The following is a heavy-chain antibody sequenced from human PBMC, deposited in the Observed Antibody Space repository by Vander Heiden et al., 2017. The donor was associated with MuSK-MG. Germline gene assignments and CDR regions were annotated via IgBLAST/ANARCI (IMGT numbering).Heavy chain of an antibody. Sequence: QVQLVESGGGVVQPGRSLRPSCAASGFTFRSYAMHWVRQAPGKGLEWVAVISYDGSNKYYADSVKGRFTISRDNSKNTLYLQMNSLRAEDTAVYYCARDGILLWFGELLWWGQGTLVTVSS. CDR3: ARDGILLWFGELLW. D-gene: IGHD3-10*01. CDR2: ISYDGSNK. CDR1: GFTFRSYA. V-gene: IGHV3-30*04. J-gene: IGHJ4*02.